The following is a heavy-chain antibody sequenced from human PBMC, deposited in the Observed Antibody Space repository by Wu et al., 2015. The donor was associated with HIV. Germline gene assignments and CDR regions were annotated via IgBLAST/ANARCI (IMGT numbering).Heavy chain of an antibody. CDR2: INPNNGGT. D-gene: IGHD3-22*01. Sequence: QVQLVQSGAEVKKPGASMKVSCKASGYTFTGDYMHWVRQAPGQGLEWMGYINPNNGGTNYAQKFQGRVTMTRDTSINTTYMEMSRLTSDDTAVYYCARGPYYYDSSGYYAFDYWGQGTLVTVSS. CDR3: ARGPYYYDSSGYYAFDY. CDR1: GYTFTGDY. V-gene: IGHV1-2*02. J-gene: IGHJ4*02.